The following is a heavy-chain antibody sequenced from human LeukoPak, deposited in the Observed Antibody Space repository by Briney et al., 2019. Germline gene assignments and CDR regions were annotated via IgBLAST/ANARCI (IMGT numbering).Heavy chain of an antibody. D-gene: IGHD3-22*01. J-gene: IGHJ4*02. V-gene: IGHV3-23*01. CDR1: GFTFGSYA. CDR3: AIMHPYYDGSGYWVQ. CDR2: ISTSGGSS. Sequence: GGSLRLSCAASGFTFGSYAMSWVRQAPGRGLEWVSGISTSGGSSSYADSVKGRFTISRDNPRNTLYMEMNSLRAEDTALYYCAIMHPYYDGSGYWVQWGQGTLVTVSS.